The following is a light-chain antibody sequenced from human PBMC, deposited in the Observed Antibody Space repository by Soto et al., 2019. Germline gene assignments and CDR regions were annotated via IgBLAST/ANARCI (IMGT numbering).Light chain of an antibody. CDR2: DVS. CDR1: SSDVGGYNY. Sequence: QSALTQPRSVSGSPGQSVTISCTGTSSDVGGYNYVSWYQQHPGKAPKLVIYDVSKRPPGVPDRFSGSKSGNTASLTISGLQAEYEADYYCCSYAGKSPCVFGGGTKLNVL. V-gene: IGLV2-11*01. J-gene: IGLJ2*01. CDR3: CSYAGKSPCV.